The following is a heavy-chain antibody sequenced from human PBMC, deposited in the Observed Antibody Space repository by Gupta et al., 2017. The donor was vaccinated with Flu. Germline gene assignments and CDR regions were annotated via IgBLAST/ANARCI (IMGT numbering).Heavy chain of an antibody. V-gene: IGHV1-69*02. J-gene: IGHJ3*02. CDR2: IIPILDIT. CDR3: ASLVGTALIDI. CDR1: GGPFNSYT. Sequence: QVQLVQSGAEVKKPGSSVKVSCKGSGGPFNSYTISWVRQAPGQGLEWRGRIIPILDITNNAQRFHGRDTITADKSTNTAYMELSSLRSEDTALYYCASLVGTALIDIWGQGPRAT. D-gene: IGHD7-27*01.